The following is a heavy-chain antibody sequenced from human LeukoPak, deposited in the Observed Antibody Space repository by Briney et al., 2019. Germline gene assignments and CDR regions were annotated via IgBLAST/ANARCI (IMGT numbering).Heavy chain of an antibody. J-gene: IGHJ4*02. CDR1: GFTFSSYA. CDR2: ISYDGSNK. D-gene: IGHD1-14*01. V-gene: IGHV3-30*04. CDR3: ARSSTPEPYFDY. Sequence: HPGGSLRLSCAASGFTFSSYAMHWVRQAPGKGLEWVAVISYDGSNKYYADSVKGRFTISRDNSKNTLYLQMNSLRAEDTAVYYCARSSTPEPYFDYWGQGTLVTVSS.